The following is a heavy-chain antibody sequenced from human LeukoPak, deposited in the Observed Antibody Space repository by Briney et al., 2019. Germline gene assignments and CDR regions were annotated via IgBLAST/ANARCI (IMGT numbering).Heavy chain of an antibody. J-gene: IGHJ4*02. CDR3: ARDAIDSNYFDF. V-gene: IGHV4-31*03. CDR2: IHYSGST. Sequence: SETLSLTCTVSGGSISSGGYYWSWIRQYPGKGLERIGYIHYSGSTYYNPSLSSRVTISVDRSTNHFSLKVSSVTAADTAVYYCARDAIDSNYFDFWGQGTLVTVSS. D-gene: IGHD4-11*01. CDR1: GGSISSGGYY.